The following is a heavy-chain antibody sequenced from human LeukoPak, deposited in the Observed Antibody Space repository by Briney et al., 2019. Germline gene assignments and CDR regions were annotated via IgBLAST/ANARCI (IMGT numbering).Heavy chain of an antibody. Sequence: GASVKVSCKASGYTFTSYGISWVRKAPGQGLEWMGWISAYSGNTNYAQKLQGRVTMTTDTSTSTAYMELRSLRSDDTAVYYCARDQGRVAGIVYFQHWGQGTLVTVSS. CDR2: ISAYSGNT. V-gene: IGHV1-18*04. CDR1: GYTFTSYG. D-gene: IGHD6-19*01. CDR3: ARDQGRVAGIVYFQH. J-gene: IGHJ1*01.